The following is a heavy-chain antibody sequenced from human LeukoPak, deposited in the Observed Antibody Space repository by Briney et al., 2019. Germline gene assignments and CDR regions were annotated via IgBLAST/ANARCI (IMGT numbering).Heavy chain of an antibody. D-gene: IGHD6-13*01. Sequence: SETLSLXCAVYGGSCSGYYWSWIRQPPGKGLEWIGEINHSGSTNYNPSLKSRVTISVDTSKNQFSLKLSSVTAADTAVYYCARGSRIAAAGTIDYWGQGTLVTVSS. CDR1: GGSCSGYY. V-gene: IGHV4-34*01. J-gene: IGHJ4*02. CDR2: INHSGST. CDR3: ARGSRIAAAGTIDY.